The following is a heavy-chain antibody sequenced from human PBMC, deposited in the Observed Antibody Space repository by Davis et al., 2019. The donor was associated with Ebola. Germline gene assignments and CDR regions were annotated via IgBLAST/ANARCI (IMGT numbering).Heavy chain of an antibody. V-gene: IGHV3-11*01. D-gene: IGHD4-17*01. CDR1: GFTFSDYY. Sequence: GESLKISCAASGFTFSDYYMSWIRQAPGKGLEWVSYITSSGSTIYYADSVKGRFTISRDNAKNSLYLQMNSLKTEDTAVYYCTSSASTEDFDYWGQGTLVTVSS. CDR3: TSSASTEDFDY. J-gene: IGHJ4*02. CDR2: ITSSGSTI.